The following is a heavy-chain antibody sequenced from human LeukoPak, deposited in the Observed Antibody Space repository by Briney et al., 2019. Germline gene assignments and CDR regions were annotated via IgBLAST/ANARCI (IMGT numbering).Heavy chain of an antibody. CDR1: GFTFSSYG. Sequence: PGGSLRLSCAASGFTFSSYGMHWVRQAPGKGLEWVAVIWYDGSNKYYADSVKGRFTISRDNSKNTLYLQMNSLRAEDTAVYYCARDSRMIRSAFDIWGQGTMVTVSS. CDR3: ARDSRMIRSAFDI. V-gene: IGHV3-33*08. J-gene: IGHJ3*02. D-gene: IGHD3-22*01. CDR2: IWYDGSNK.